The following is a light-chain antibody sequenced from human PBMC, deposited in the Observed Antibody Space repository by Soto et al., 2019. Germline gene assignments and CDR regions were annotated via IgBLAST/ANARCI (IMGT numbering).Light chain of an antibody. CDR3: HRIDSTLAVR. V-gene: IGKV1-39*01. Sequence: DIQMTQSPSSLSASVGDRITITCRASENIARHLNWYQQKPGKAPNLLIYAASNLQNAVPLRFXRGGSGTNFNLTISNVKPEHFATYYCHRIDSTLAVRFRQGTRLKI. J-gene: IGKJ5*01. CDR2: AAS. CDR1: ENIARH.